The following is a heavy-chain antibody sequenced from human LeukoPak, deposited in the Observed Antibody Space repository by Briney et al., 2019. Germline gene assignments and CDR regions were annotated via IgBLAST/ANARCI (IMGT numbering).Heavy chain of an antibody. J-gene: IGHJ3*02. Sequence: GGSLRLSCAASGFTFSRYAMHWVRQAPGKGLEWVAVISYDGSNKYYADSVKGRFTISRDNSKNTLYLQMNSLRAEDTAVYYCARDSSGFSSPNAVDAFDIWGQGTMVTVSS. CDR1: GFTFSRYA. CDR3: ARDSSGFSSPNAVDAFDI. CDR2: ISYDGSNK. V-gene: IGHV3-30-3*01. D-gene: IGHD3-22*01.